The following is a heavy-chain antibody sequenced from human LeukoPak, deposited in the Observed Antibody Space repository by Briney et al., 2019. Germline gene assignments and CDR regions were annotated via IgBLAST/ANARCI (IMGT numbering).Heavy chain of an antibody. J-gene: IGHJ4*02. CDR1: GGSISSYY. CDR3: ARDVGSYVTGPIFDY. D-gene: IGHD5-18*01. Sequence: PSETLSLTCTVSGGSISSYYWSWIRQPPGKGLEWIGYIYYSGSTNYNPSLKSRVTISVDTSKNQFSLKLSSVTAADTAVYYCARDVGSYVTGPIFDYWGQGTLVTVSS. CDR2: IYYSGST. V-gene: IGHV4-59*01.